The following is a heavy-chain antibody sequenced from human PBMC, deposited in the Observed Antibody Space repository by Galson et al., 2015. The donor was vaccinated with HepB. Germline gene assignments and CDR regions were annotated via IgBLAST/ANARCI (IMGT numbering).Heavy chain of an antibody. J-gene: IGHJ5*02. CDR3: ARSGYCSSTSCPNWFDP. Sequence: SVTVSCKASGSTFTGYYMHWVRQAPGQGLEWMEWINPNSGGTNYAQKFQGRVTMTRDTSISTAYMELSRLRSDDTAVYYCARSGYCSSTSCPNWFDPWGQGTLVTVSS. CDR2: INPNSGGT. D-gene: IGHD2-2*03. V-gene: IGHV1-2*02. CDR1: GSTFTGYY.